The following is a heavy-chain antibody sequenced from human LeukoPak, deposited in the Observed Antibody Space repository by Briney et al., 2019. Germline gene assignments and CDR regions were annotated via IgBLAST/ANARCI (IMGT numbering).Heavy chain of an antibody. V-gene: IGHV3-20*04. CDR3: ARDQSGRIAARRGFDY. J-gene: IGHJ4*02. D-gene: IGHD6-6*01. CDR2: INWNGGST. Sequence: GGSLRLSCAASGFTFDDFGMSWVRQAPGKGLEWVSGINWNGGSTGYADSVKGRFTISRDNAKNALYLQMNSLRAEDTALYYCARDQSGRIAARRGFDYWGQGTLVTVSS. CDR1: GFTFDDFG.